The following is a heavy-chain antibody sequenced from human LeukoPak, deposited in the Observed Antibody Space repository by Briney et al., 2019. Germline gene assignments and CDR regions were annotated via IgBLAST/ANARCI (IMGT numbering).Heavy chain of an antibody. D-gene: IGHD6-13*01. J-gene: IGHJ5*02. V-gene: IGHV3-74*01. CDR1: GFTFSSYW. CDR3: ARSVGIAAGWFDP. CDR2: INSDGSST. Sequence: GGSLRLSCAASGFTFSSYWMHWVRQAPGEGLVWVSRINSDGSSTSYADSVKGRFTISRDNAKNTLYLQMNSLRAEDTAVYYCARSVGIAAGWFDPWGQGTLVIVSS.